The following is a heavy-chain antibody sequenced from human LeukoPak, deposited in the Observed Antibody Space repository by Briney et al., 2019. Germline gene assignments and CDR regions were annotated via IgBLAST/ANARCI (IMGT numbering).Heavy chain of an antibody. D-gene: IGHD2-2*01. CDR3: AGGSIPD. CDR2: ISYDGSNK. Sequence: PGGSLRLSCAASEFTFSSYAMHWVRQAPGKGLEWVAVISYDGSNKYYADSVKGRFTISRDNSKNTLYLQMNSLRAEDTAVYYCAGGSIPDWGQGTLVTVSS. V-gene: IGHV3-30*04. J-gene: IGHJ4*02. CDR1: EFTFSSYA.